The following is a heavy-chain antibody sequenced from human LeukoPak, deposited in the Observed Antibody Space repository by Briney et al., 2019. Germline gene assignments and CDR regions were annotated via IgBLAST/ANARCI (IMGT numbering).Heavy chain of an antibody. J-gene: IGHJ4*02. D-gene: IGHD1-14*01. CDR2: INPNSGGT. V-gene: IGHV1-2*02. CDR3: ARDQRGIGTPYYFDY. Sequence: GASVKVSCKASGYTFTDYYMHWVRQAPGQGLEWMGWINPNSGGTNYAQKFQGRVTMTRDTSISTAYIELSSLRSDDTAVYYCARDQRGIGTPYYFDYWGQGTLVTVSS. CDR1: GYTFTDYY.